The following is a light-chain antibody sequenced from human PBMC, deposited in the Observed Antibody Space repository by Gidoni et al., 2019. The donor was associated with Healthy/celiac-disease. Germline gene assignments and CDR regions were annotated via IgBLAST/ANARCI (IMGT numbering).Light chain of an antibody. CDR3: QVWDSSSDHVV. CDR2: YDS. Sequence: SYVLTQPPSVSVAPGKTARIACGGNNIGSKRVHWYQQKPGQAPVLVIYYDSDRPSGIPERFSASNSGNTATLTISGVEAGDEADYYCQVWDSSSDHVVFGGGTKLTVL. V-gene: IGLV3-21*04. CDR1: NIGSKR. J-gene: IGLJ2*01.